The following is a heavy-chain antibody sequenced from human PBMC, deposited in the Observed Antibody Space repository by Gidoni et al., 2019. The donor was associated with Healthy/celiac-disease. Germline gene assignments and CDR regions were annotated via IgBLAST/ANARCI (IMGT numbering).Heavy chain of an antibody. CDR3: ARDRNIVVVVAATPVSNWYFDL. CDR2: IYSGGST. J-gene: IGHJ2*01. D-gene: IGHD2-15*01. Sequence: EVQLVESGGGLVQPGGSLRLSCAASGFTVSSNYMSWVRQAPGKGLEWVSVIYSGGSTFYADSVKGRSTISRDNSKNTLYLQMNSLRAEDTAVYYCARDRNIVVVVAATPVSNWYFDLWGRGTLVTVSS. V-gene: IGHV3-66*01. CDR1: GFTVSSNY.